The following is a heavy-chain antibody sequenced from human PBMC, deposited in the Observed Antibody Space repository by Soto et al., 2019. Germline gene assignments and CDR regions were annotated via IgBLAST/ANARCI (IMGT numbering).Heavy chain of an antibody. V-gene: IGHV4-34*01. D-gene: IGHD1-26*01. CDR2: INHSGST. Sequence: LSLTCAVYGGSFSGYYWSWIRQPPGKGLEWIGEINHSGSTNYNPSLKGRVTISVDTSKNQFSLKLSSVTAADTAVYYCARAELVGATDYWGQGTLVTVSS. J-gene: IGHJ4*02. CDR3: ARAELVGATDY. CDR1: GGSFSGYY.